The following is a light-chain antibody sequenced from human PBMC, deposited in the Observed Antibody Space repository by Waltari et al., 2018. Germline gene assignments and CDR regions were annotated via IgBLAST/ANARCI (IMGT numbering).Light chain of an antibody. J-gene: IGLJ1*01. Sequence: SSELTQDPAVSVALGQTVRITCQGDSLRSYYVSWYQQKPGQAPLLVISGKNNRPSGIPDRFSGSSSGNTASLTITGAQAEDEADYYCNSRDSSGNHYVFGTGTKVTVL. CDR1: SLRSYY. CDR2: GKN. V-gene: IGLV3-19*01. CDR3: NSRDSSGNHYV.